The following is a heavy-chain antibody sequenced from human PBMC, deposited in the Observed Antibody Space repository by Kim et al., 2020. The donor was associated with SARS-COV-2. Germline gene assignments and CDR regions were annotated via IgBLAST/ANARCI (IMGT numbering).Heavy chain of an antibody. CDR2: IYYSGST. Sequence: SETLSLTCTVSGGSISSSSYYWGWIRQPPGKGLEWIGSIYYSGSTYYNPSLKSRVTISVDTSKNQFSLKLSSVTAADTAVYYCARLMWERSYYFDYWGQGTLVTVSS. CDR3: ARLMWERSYYFDY. J-gene: IGHJ4*02. CDR1: GGSISSSSYY. D-gene: IGHD1-26*01. V-gene: IGHV4-39*01.